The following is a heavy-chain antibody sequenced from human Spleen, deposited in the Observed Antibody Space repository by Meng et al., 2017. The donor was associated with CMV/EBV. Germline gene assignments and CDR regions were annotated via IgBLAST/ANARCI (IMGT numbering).Heavy chain of an antibody. V-gene: IGHV3-72*01. CDR2: TRDKANGYST. Sequence: GESLKISCAASGFTFSDHYMDWVRQAPGKGLEWVGRTRDKANGYSTEYAASVVGRFSISRDVSKSSLYLQIDSLKTEDTALYYCVTCSSTSCYSYFDCWGQGTLVTVSS. D-gene: IGHD2-2*01. CDR3: VTCSSTSCYSYFDC. CDR1: GFTFSDHY. J-gene: IGHJ4*02.